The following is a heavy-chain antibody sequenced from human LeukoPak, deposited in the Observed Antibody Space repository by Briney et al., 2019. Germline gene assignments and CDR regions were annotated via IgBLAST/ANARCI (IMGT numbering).Heavy chain of an antibody. J-gene: IGHJ4*02. CDR1: GYTFTGYS. CDR2: INPENGDT. CDR3: AKKVRGPSHGLDY. V-gene: IGHV1-2*02. D-gene: IGHD5-12*01. Sequence: ASVKVSCKASGYTFTGYSIHWVRQAPGQGLEWMGWINPENGDTGYAHKFQGRVTMTRDTSISTAYMELSSLRSDDTAVYYCAKKVRGPSHGLDYWGQGTLVTVSS.